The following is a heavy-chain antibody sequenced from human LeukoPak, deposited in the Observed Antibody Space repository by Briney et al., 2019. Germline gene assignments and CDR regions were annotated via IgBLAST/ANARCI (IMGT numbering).Heavy chain of an antibody. V-gene: IGHV4-59*08. CDR2: IYYSGST. J-gene: IGHJ3*02. Sequence: SETLSLTCTVSGGSISTYYWSWIRQPPGKGLEWIGYIYYSGSTNSNPSLKSRVTISVDTSKNQFSLKLTSVTAADTAVYYCARRDGDAAFDIWGQGTMVTVSS. CDR1: GGSISTYY. CDR3: ARRDGDAAFDI. D-gene: IGHD4-17*01.